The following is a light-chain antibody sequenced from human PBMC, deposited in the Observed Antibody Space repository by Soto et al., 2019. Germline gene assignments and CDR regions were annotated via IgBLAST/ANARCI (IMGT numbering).Light chain of an antibody. CDR2: GAS. Sequence: EILMTQSPVTLSVSPGERAILSCRASQSVNSNLAWYQRKPGQAPRLLIYGASTRATGIPASFIGNGSGTEFTLTASSLQPEDFAVYYCQQYNNWPFTFGPGTKVDI. CDR3: QQYNNWPFT. V-gene: IGKV3-15*01. J-gene: IGKJ3*01. CDR1: QSVNSN.